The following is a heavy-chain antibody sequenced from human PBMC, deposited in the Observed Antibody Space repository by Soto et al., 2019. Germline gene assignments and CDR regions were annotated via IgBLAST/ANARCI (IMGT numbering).Heavy chain of an antibody. Sequence: ASVEVSCKASGYTFSNYGVSWVRKGTGQGLEWMGWISGYNGNTHYEEKVQDRIKMTTDTSTSTTYLELRSLRSGDTAVYFCARDPGFGFGYSYAFAMDVWGQGTTVTVSS. CDR2: ISGYNGNT. D-gene: IGHD5-18*01. J-gene: IGHJ6*02. V-gene: IGHV1-18*01. CDR3: ARDPGFGFGYSYAFAMDV. CDR1: GYTFSNYG.